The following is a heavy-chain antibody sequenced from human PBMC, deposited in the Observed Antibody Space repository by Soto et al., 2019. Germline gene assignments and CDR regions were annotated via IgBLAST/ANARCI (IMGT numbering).Heavy chain of an antibody. J-gene: IGHJ6*02. CDR2: INHSGST. D-gene: IGHD6-6*01. CDR3: ARGIAARPYFYYYGMDG. V-gene: IGHV4-34*01. Sequence: SETLSLTCAVYGGSFSGYYWSWIRQPPGKGLEWIGEINHSGSTNYNPSLKSRVTISVDTSKNQFSLRLSSVTAADTAVYYCARGIAARPYFYYYGMDGWGQGTTVTVSS. CDR1: GGSFSGYY.